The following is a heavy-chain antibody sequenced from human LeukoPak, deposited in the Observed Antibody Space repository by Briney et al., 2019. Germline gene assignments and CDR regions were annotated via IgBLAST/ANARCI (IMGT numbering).Heavy chain of an antibody. V-gene: IGHV4-59*01. CDR3: ARDYGDYAAFRY. J-gene: IGHJ4*02. D-gene: IGHD4-17*01. Sequence: PSETLSLTCTVSGGSISSYYWSWIRQPPGKGLEWIGYIYYSGSTNYNPSLKSRVTISVDTSKNQFSLKLSSVTAADTAVYYCARDYGDYAAFRYWGQGTLVTVSS. CDR1: GGSISSYY. CDR2: IYYSGST.